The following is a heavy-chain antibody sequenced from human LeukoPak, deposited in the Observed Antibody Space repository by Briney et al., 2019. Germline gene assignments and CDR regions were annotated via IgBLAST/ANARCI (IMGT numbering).Heavy chain of an antibody. D-gene: IGHD2-15*01. CDR3: AKGRMDDCSGGSCYFDY. J-gene: IGHJ4*02. CDR1: GFTFSSYA. V-gene: IGHV3-23*01. Sequence: GGSLRLSCAASGFTFSSYAMSWVRQAPGKGREWVLAISGSGGSTYYADSVKGRFTISRDNSKNTLYLQMNSLRAEDTAVYYCAKGRMDDCSGGSCYFDYWGQGTLVTVSS. CDR2: ISGSGGST.